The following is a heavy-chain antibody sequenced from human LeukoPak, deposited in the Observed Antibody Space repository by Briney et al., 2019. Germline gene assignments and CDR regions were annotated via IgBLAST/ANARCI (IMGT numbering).Heavy chain of an antibody. CDR1: GFSLGDYG. CDR3: NRWHSGVSYSNV. CDR2: IRSKRSGGT. Sequence: GGSLRLSCSGSGFSLGDYGINWVRQAPGKGLEWVGFIRSKRSGGTEYGAPVNCRIIISRDDAKNIVYLEMDSLRTEDTAVYYCNRWHSGVSYSNVWGPGTLVTVSS. D-gene: IGHD2-15*01. V-gene: IGHV3-49*04. J-gene: IGHJ4*02.